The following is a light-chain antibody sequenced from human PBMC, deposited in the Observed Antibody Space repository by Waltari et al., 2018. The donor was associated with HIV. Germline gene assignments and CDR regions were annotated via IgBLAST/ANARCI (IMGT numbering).Light chain of an antibody. CDR3: QQQNTYPLT. J-gene: IGKJ3*01. CDR2: SAS. V-gene: IGKV1-9*01. CDR1: QGIRTY. Sequence: LTQSPSFLSASLGDRVTISCRANQGIRTYLAWYQQSPGRAPKLLIFSASILQDTVPSRFSASGSGTQFTLTINSLQPEDFATYYCQQQNTYPLTFGPGT.